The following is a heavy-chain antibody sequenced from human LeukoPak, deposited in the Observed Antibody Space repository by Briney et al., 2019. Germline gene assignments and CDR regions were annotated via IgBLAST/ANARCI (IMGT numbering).Heavy chain of an antibody. V-gene: IGHV4-4*08. J-gene: IGHJ5*02. CDR2: IFTSGNT. CDR3: ARDRGSTYFAVWFDP. Sequence: SETLSLTCTVSGGSISSYYWSWIRQPPGKGLEWIGRIFTSGNTIYNPSLKSRVTISLDTSKNQFSLQLSSVTAADTAVYYCARDRGSTYFAVWFDPWGQGTLVTASS. CDR1: GGSISSYY. D-gene: IGHD3-10*01.